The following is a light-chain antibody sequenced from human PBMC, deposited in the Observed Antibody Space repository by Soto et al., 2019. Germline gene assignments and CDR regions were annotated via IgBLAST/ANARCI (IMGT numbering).Light chain of an antibody. CDR3: QQDNSYSLT. V-gene: IGKV1-5*01. J-gene: IGKJ1*01. CDR1: QSISSW. CDR2: DAS. Sequence: DIQMTQSPSTLSASVGDRVTITCRASQSISSWLAWYQKKPGKAPKLLIYDASSLESGVPSRFSGSGSGTEFTLTISSLQPDDFATYSCQQDNSYSLTFGQGTKVEIK.